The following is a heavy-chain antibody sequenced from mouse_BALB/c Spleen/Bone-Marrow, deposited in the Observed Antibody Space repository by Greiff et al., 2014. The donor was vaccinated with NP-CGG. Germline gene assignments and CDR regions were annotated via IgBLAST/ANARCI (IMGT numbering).Heavy chain of an antibody. CDR1: GFNIKDTY. Sequence: EVQVVESGAELVKPGASVRLSCTASGFNIKDTYMDWVKQRPEQGLEWIGRIDPANGNTKYDPKFQGKATITADTSSNTAYLQLSSLTSEDTAVYYCARYRLGTYFDYWGQGTTLTVSS. D-gene: IGHD2-14*01. CDR2: IDPANGNT. J-gene: IGHJ2*01. V-gene: IGHV14-3*02. CDR3: ARYRLGTYFDY.